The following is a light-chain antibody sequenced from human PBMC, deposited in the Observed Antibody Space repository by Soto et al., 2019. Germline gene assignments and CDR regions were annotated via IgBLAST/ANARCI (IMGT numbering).Light chain of an antibody. CDR1: SSDVGAYNY. CDR3: SSKRTTASLV. Sequence: QPALTQPGPVSGSPGQTITISCTGTSSDVGAYNYVSWYQQRPGKAPKLMIYEVSNRPSGVSDRFSGSKSGNTASLTISGLQAADEADYYCSSKRTTASLVFGTGTKVTVL. J-gene: IGLJ1*01. V-gene: IGLV2-14*01. CDR2: EVS.